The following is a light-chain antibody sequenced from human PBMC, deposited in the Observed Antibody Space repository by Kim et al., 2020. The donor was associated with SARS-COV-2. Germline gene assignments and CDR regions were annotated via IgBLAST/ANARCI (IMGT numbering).Light chain of an antibody. J-gene: IGLJ2*01. CDR1: KLGEKY. CDR3: QAWDSGTVV. V-gene: IGLV3-1*01. CDR2: QDF. Sequence: SYELTQPPSISVSPGQTVTLTCSGDKLGEKYSCWYQQKSGQSPILIIYQDFKRPSGIAERFSGSNFGNTATLTISGTQTVDEADYYRQAWDSGTVVFGGGTQLT.